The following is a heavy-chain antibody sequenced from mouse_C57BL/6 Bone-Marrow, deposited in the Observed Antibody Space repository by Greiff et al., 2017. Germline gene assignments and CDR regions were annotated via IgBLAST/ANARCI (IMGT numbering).Heavy chain of an antibody. CDR3: TLSIYSDYPFDY. D-gene: IGHD2-4*01. Sequence: VKLMESGAELVRPGASVTLSCKASGYTFTDYEMHWVKQTPVHGLEWIGAIDPETGGTAYNQKFKGKAILTADKSSSTAYMELRSLTSEDSAVYYCTLSIYSDYPFDYWGQGTTLTVSS. CDR1: GYTFTDYE. V-gene: IGHV1-15*01. CDR2: IDPETGGT. J-gene: IGHJ2*01.